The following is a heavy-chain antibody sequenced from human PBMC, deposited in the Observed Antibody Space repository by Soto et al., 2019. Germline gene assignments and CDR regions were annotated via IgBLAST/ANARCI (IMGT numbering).Heavy chain of an antibody. J-gene: IGHJ4*02. D-gene: IGHD3-22*01. V-gene: IGHV3-30*18. CDR2: ISYDGSNK. CDR1: GFTFSSYG. CDR3: VKGEYYYDSSGYYPFDY. Sequence: GGSLRLSCAASGFTFSSYGMHWVRQAPGKGLEWVAVISYDGSNKYYADSVKGRFTISRDNSKNTLYLQMNSLRAEDTAVYYCVKGEYYYDSSGYYPFDYWGRGTLVTVSS.